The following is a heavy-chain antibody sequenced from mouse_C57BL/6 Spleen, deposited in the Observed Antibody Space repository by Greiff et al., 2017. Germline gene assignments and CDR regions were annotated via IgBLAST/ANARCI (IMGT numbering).Heavy chain of an antibody. CDR2: IYPGNSDT. D-gene: IGHD2-1*01. J-gene: IGHJ2*01. V-gene: IGHV1-5*01. CDR1: GYTFTSYW. Sequence: VQLQQSGTVLARPGASVKMSCKTSGYTFTSYWMHWVKQRPGRGLEWIGAIYPGNSDTSYNQKFKGKAKLTAVTSASTAYMELISLTNEDSAVYYCTREEFCGNYVVFDYWGQGTTLTVSS. CDR3: TREEFCGNYVVFDY.